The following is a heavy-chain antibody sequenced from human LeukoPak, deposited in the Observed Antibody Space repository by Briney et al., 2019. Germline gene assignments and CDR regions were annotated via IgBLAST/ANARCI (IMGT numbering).Heavy chain of an antibody. CDR2: IDGSGGST. Sequence: GGSVTLSCAASGFTFSIYVMSWLRQAPGRGLEWVSRIDGSGGSTYYSDAVKGRFTVFRNNSKNTLYLEMNSLRAEDTAVYYCATRAVAGTKAFEYWGQGTLVTVSS. V-gene: IGHV3-23*01. CDR3: ATRAVAGTKAFEY. J-gene: IGHJ4*02. CDR1: GFTFSIYV. D-gene: IGHD6-19*01.